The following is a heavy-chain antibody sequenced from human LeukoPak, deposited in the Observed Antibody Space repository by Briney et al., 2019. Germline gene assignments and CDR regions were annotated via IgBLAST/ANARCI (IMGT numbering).Heavy chain of an antibody. J-gene: IGHJ2*01. CDR1: GFTFSSYA. Sequence: GGSLRLSCAASGFTFSSYAMHWVRQAPGKGLEWVAVISYDGSNKYYADSVKGRFTISRDNSKNTLYLQMNSLRAEDTAVYYCAKDTSRYCSGGSCYSLIGYFDLWGRGTLVTVSS. CDR2: ISYDGSNK. D-gene: IGHD2-15*01. V-gene: IGHV3-30*04. CDR3: AKDTSRYCSGGSCYSLIGYFDL.